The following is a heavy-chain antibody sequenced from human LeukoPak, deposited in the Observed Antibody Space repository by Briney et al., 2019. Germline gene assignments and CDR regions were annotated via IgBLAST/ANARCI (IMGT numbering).Heavy chain of an antibody. V-gene: IGHV1-2*02. CDR1: GYTFTGYY. CDR2: INPNSGGT. Sequence: PWASVKVSCKASGYTFTGYYMHWVRQAPGQGLEWMGWINPNSGGTDYAQKFQGRVTMTRDTSISTAYMELSRLRSDDTAVYYCARVGSGSYRPQSRFDPWGQGTLVTVSS. J-gene: IGHJ5*02. D-gene: IGHD3-10*01. CDR3: ARVGSGSYRPQSRFDP.